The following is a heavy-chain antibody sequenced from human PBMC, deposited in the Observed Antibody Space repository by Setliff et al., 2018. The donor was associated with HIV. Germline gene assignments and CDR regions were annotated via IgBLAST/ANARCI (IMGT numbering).Heavy chain of an antibody. V-gene: IGHV3-20*04. CDR3: TRDPRLVDF. J-gene: IGHJ3*01. CDR1: GFKFDDYG. D-gene: IGHD2-8*02. Sequence: TGGSLRLSCSASGFKFDDYGMSWVRQAPGKGLEWVSGTNWKGDRRSYADSVKGRFTVSRDNDKNSLYLQMNSLRVEDTAVYYCTRDPRLVDFWGQGTMVTVSS. CDR2: TNWKGDRR.